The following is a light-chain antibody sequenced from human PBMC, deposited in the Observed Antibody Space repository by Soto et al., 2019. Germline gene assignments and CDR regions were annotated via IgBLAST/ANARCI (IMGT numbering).Light chain of an antibody. CDR1: SSDVGNYNY. V-gene: IGLV2-14*01. J-gene: IGLJ1*01. Sequence: QSALAQPASVSGSPGQSSTISCTGTSSDVGNYNYVSWYQQHPGKAPKLIIHDVSNRPSGVSNRFSGSKSGNTASLTISGLQAEDEADYYCSSYTSSSTYVFGTGTKVTVL. CDR2: DVS. CDR3: SSYTSSSTYV.